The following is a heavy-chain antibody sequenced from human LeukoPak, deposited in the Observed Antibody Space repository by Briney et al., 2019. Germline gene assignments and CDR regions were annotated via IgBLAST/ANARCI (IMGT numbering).Heavy chain of an antibody. CDR3: ARDYTITMIRGPGMDV. D-gene: IGHD3-10*01. V-gene: IGHV3-48*04. CDR2: ISSSSSTI. J-gene: IGHJ6*02. Sequence: GGSLRLSCVASGFTFSSYTMNWVRQAPGKGLEWVSYISSSSSTIYYADSVKGRFTISRDNAKNSLYLQMNSLRAEDTAVYYCARDYTITMIRGPGMDVWGQGTTVTVSS. CDR1: GFTFSSYT.